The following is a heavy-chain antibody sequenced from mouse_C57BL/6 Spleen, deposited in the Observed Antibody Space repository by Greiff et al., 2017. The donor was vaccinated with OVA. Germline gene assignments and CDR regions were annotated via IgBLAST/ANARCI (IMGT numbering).Heavy chain of an antibody. CDR2: ISGGGGNT. CDR1: GFTFSSYT. Sequence: EVQLVESGGGLVKPGGSLKLSCAASGFTFSSYTMSWVRQTPEKRLEWVATISGGGGNTYYPDSVKGRFTISRDNAKNTLYLQMSSLRSEDTALYYCARIKGAMDYWGQGTSVTVSS. D-gene: IGHD1-3*01. CDR3: ARIKGAMDY. J-gene: IGHJ4*01. V-gene: IGHV5-9*01.